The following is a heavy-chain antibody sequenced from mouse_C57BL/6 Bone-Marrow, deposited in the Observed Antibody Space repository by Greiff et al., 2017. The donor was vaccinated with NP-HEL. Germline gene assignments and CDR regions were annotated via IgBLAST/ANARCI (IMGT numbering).Heavy chain of an antibody. CDR3: ARYGKRDY. D-gene: IGHD2-1*01. V-gene: IGHV1-26*01. CDR1: GYTFTDYY. CDR2: INPNNGGT. J-gene: IGHJ2*01. Sequence: VQLQQSGPELVKPGASVKISCKASGYTFTDYYMNWVKQSHGKSLEWIGDINPNNGGTSYNQKFKGKATLTVDKSSSTAYMELRSLTSEDSAVYYCARYGKRDYWGQGTTLTVSS.